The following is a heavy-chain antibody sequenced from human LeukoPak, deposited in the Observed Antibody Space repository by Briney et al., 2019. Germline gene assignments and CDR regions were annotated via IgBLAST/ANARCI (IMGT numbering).Heavy chain of an antibody. CDR1: GYTLTDYY. J-gene: IGHJ6*02. CDR2: MNPNSGDT. Sequence: GASVKVSCKASGYTLTDYYIHWVRQAPGQGLEWMGWMNPNSGDTNSAQSFQGRVTMTRETSISTAYMELSRLRFDDTAVYYCARVRRYYYGMDVWGQGTTVTVS. CDR3: ARVRRYYYGMDV. V-gene: IGHV1-2*02.